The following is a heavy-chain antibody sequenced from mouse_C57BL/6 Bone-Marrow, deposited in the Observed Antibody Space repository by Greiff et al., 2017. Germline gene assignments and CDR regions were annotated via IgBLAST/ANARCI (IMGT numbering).Heavy chain of an antibody. CDR3: KGNYYDYPCYFDY. Sequence: EVQVEESGGGLVQPGGSMKLSCAASGFTFSDAWMDWVRQSPEKGLEWVAEIRNKANNHATYYAESVKGRFTISRDDSKSSVYLQMNSLRAEDTGIYYGKGNYYDYPCYFDYWGQGTTLTVSS. J-gene: IGHJ2*01. D-gene: IGHD2-4*01. V-gene: IGHV6-6*01. CDR1: GFTFSDAW. CDR2: IRNKANNHAT.